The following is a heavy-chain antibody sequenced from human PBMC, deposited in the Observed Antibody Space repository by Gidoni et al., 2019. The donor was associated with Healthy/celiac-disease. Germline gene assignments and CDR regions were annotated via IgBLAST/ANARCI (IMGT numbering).Heavy chain of an antibody. CDR3: ARDPTRYCSSTSCYKEDAFDI. D-gene: IGHD2-2*01. V-gene: IGHV1-46*03. J-gene: IGHJ3*02. Sequence: QVQLVQSGAEVKKPGASVKVSCKASGYTFTSYYMPWVRQAPGQGLEWMGIINPSGGSTSYAQKFQGRVTMTRDTSTSTVYMELSSLRSEDTAVYYCARDPTRYCSSTSCYKEDAFDIWGQGTMVTVSS. CDR1: GYTFTSYY. CDR2: INPSGGST.